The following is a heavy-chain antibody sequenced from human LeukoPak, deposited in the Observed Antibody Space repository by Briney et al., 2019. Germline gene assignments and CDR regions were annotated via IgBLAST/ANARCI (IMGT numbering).Heavy chain of an antibody. CDR3: ARWLQRYGLDY. V-gene: IGHV5-51*01. CDR2: IYPGDSDT. J-gene: IGHJ4*02. D-gene: IGHD5-24*01. Sequence: GESLQISCKGSGYSFTSYWIGWVRQMPGKGLEWMGTIYPGDSDTRYSPSFQGQVTISADKSISTAYLQWSSLKASDTAMYYCARWLQRYGLDYWGQGTLVTVSS. CDR1: GYSFTSYW.